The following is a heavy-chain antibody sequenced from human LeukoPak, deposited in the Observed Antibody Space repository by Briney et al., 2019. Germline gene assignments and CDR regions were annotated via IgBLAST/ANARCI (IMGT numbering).Heavy chain of an antibody. J-gene: IGHJ5*02. CDR2: FDPEGGET. CDR1: GYTLTDVS. Sequence: ASVKRCCKLSGYTLTDVSMHWVRQAPGKGLEWMGGFDPEGGETIYAQKFQGRVTMTEDPSADTAYMELRSLSSEDTAVYYCGIGRKFDWLLCHHWGQGTLVTVSS. D-gene: IGHD3-9*01. CDR3: GIGRKFDWLLCHH. V-gene: IGHV1-24*01.